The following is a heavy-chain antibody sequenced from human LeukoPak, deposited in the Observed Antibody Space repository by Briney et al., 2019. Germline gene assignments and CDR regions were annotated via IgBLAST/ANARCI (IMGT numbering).Heavy chain of an antibody. D-gene: IGHD1-14*01. CDR1: GFTFSTYS. CDR3: ARDDHYYYYYYMDV. V-gene: IGHV3-48*01. J-gene: IGHJ6*03. Sequence: GGSLSLSCAASGFTFSTYSMNSVRQAPGKGLEWVSYISSSSSTIYYADSVKGRFTISRDNAKNSLYLQMNSLRAEDTAVYYCARDDHYYYYYYMDVWGKGTTVTVSS. CDR2: ISSSSSTI.